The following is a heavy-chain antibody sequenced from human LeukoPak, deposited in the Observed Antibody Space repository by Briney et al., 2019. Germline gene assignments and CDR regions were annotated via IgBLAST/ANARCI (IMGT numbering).Heavy chain of an antibody. J-gene: IGHJ4*02. V-gene: IGHV3-48*03. Sequence: GGSLRLSCAASGFTFSSYEMNWVRQAPGKGLEWVSYISSSGSTIYYADSVKGRFTISRDNAKNSLYLQMNSLRAEDTAVYYCARDFRLGGIAAAGTSLVWGQGTLVTVSS. D-gene: IGHD6-13*01. CDR2: ISSSGSTI. CDR1: GFTFSSYE. CDR3: ARDFRLGGIAAAGTSLV.